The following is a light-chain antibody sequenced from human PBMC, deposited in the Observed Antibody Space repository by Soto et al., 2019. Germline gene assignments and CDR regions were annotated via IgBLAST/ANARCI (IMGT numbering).Light chain of an antibody. V-gene: IGKV1-5*03. CDR2: KAS. Sequence: DIQMTRSPSTRSASVGDRVTITCRASQGISSWVAWYQQKPGKAPKLLIYKASSLESGVPSRFSGSGYGTEFTLTISSLQPNDFATSYCQQYNSYPWTFGQGTKVDIK. J-gene: IGKJ1*01. CDR3: QQYNSYPWT. CDR1: QGISSW.